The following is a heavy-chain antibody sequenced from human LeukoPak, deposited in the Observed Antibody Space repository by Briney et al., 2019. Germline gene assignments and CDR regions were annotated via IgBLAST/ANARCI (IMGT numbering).Heavy chain of an antibody. D-gene: IGHD1-26*01. Sequence: GRSLRLSCAASGFTFSSYAMHWVRQAPGKGLEWVAVISYDGSNKYYADSVKGRFTISRDNSKNTLYLQMNSLRAEDTAVYYCARTETGIVGATVYWGQGTLVTVSS. J-gene: IGHJ4*02. V-gene: IGHV3-30-3*01. CDR3: ARTETGIVGATVY. CDR1: GFTFSSYA. CDR2: ISYDGSNK.